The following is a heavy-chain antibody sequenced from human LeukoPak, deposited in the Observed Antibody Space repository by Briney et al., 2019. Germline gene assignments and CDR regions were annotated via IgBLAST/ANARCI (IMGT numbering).Heavy chain of an antibody. J-gene: IGHJ1*01. CDR2: IYTSGST. Sequence: PSETLSLTCTVSGGSISSGSYYWSWIRQPAGKGLEWIGRIYTSGSTNYNPSPKSRVTISVDTSKNQFSLKLSSVTAADTAVHYCARDNGFFGSSWERGAEYFQHWGQGTLVTVSS. D-gene: IGHD6-13*01. V-gene: IGHV4-61*02. CDR1: GGSISSGSYY. CDR3: ARDNGFFGSSWERGAEYFQH.